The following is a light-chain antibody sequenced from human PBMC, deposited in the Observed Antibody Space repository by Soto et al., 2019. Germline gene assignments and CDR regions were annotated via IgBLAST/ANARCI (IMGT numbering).Light chain of an antibody. CDR2: DNN. J-gene: IGLJ1*01. V-gene: IGLV1-51*01. Sequence: QSVLTQPPSVSAAPGQKVTISCSGSSSNIGNNYVSWYQQLPGTAPKLLIYDNNKRPSGIPDRFSGSKSGTSATLGITGLQTGDEADYYCGTWDSSLSSHVFGTGTKVT. CDR3: GTWDSSLSSHV. CDR1: SSNIGNNY.